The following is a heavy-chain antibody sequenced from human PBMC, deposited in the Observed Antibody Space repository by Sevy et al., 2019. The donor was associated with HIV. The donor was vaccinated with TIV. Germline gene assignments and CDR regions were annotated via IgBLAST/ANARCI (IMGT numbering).Heavy chain of an antibody. Sequence: GGSLRLSCAASGFTFSSYSMNWVRQAPGKGLEWASSISSSSSYIYYADSVKGRFTISRDNAKNSLYLQMNSLRAEDTAVYYCARDFMRLDSSSWLGYYYYYYGMDVWGQGTTVTVSS. V-gene: IGHV3-21*01. D-gene: IGHD6-13*01. CDR3: ARDFMRLDSSSWLGYYYYYYGMDV. CDR2: ISSSSSYI. J-gene: IGHJ6*02. CDR1: GFTFSSYS.